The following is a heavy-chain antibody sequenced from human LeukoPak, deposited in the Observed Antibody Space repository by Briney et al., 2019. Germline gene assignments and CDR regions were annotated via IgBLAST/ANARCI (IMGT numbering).Heavy chain of an antibody. CDR2: IYYSGST. D-gene: IGHD2-8*01. J-gene: IGHJ3*02. CDR1: GGSFSGYY. CDR3: ARANGVAFDI. Sequence: SETLSLTCAVYGGSFSGYYWSWIRQPPGKGLEWIGYIYYSGSTNYNPSLKSRVTISVDTSKNQFSLKLSSVTAADTAVYYCARANGVAFDIWGQGTMVTVSS. V-gene: IGHV4-59*01.